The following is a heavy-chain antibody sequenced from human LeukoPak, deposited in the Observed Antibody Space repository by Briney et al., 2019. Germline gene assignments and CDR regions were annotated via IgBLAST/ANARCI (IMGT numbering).Heavy chain of an antibody. Sequence: SQTLSLTCTVSGGSISRGSYYWSWIRQPAGKGLEWIGRIYTSGSTNYNPSLKSRVTISVDTSKNQFSLKLSSVTAADTAVYYCARAPAIVVVPAANYYYYGMDVWGQGTTVTVSS. CDR1: GGSISRGSYY. J-gene: IGHJ6*02. V-gene: IGHV4-61*02. CDR2: IYTSGST. D-gene: IGHD2-2*01. CDR3: ARAPAIVVVPAANYYYYGMDV.